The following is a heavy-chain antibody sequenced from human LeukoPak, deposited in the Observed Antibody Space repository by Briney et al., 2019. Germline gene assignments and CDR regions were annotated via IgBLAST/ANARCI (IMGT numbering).Heavy chain of an antibody. V-gene: IGHV3-9*02. J-gene: IGHJ4*02. CDR2: ISWNSGSI. D-gene: IGHD3-10*01. CDR3: AKDIAQYYYGSGSYYNY. CDR1: GFSASSNF. Sequence: GGSLRLSCAASGFSASSNFMSWVRQAPGKGLEWVSGISWNSGSIGYADSVKGRFTISRDNAKNSLYLQMNSLRAEDTALYYCAKDIAQYYYGSGSYYNYWGQGTLVTVSS.